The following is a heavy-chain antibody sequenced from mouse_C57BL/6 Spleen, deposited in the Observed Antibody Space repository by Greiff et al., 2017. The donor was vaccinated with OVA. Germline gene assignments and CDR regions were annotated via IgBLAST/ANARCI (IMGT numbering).Heavy chain of an antibody. Sequence: VQLQQSVAELVRPGASVKLSCTASGFNFKNTYMHWVKQRPERGLEWIGRIDPANGNTKYAPKFQGKATITADTSSNTAYLQLSSLTSADTAIYYCAEGDDYQFAYWGQGTLVTVSA. V-gene: IGHV14-3*01. CDR2: IDPANGNT. CDR1: GFNFKNTY. CDR3: AEGDDYQFAY. D-gene: IGHD2-13*01. J-gene: IGHJ3*01.